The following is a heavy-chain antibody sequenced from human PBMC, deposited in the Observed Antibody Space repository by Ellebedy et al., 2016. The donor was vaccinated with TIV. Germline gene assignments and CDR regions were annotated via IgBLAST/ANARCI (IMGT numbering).Heavy chain of an antibody. CDR1: GFSFRSYW. CDR2: IYQDGGVQ. CDR3: ARRGSYGDYAVQINSWFDP. D-gene: IGHD4-17*01. Sequence: GESLKISCAASGFSFRSYWMSWVRQAPGKGLEWVANIYQDGGVQYYVDSVKGRFTISRDNDNKALFLQMNSLRVEETAVYYCARRGSYGDYAVQINSWFDPWGQGTLVTVSS. V-gene: IGHV3-7*01. J-gene: IGHJ5*02.